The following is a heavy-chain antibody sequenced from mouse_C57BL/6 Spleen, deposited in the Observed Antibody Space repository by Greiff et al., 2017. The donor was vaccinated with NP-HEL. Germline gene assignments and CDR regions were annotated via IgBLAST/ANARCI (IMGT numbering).Heavy chain of an antibody. CDR3: ARRVIYDGYYTYAMDY. J-gene: IGHJ4*01. V-gene: IGHV1-82*01. CDR1: GYAFSSSW. Sequence: VQLQESGPELVKPGASVKISCKASGYAFSSSWMNWVKQRPGKGLEWIGRIYPGDGDTNYNGKFKGKATLTADKSSSTAYMQLSSLTSEDSAVYLCARRVIYDGYYTYAMDYWGQGTSVTVSS. D-gene: IGHD2-3*01. CDR2: IYPGDGDT.